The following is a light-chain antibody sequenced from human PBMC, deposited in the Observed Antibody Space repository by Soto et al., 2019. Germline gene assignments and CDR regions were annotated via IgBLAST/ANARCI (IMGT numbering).Light chain of an antibody. J-gene: IGLJ1*01. V-gene: IGLV2-11*01. CDR2: DVS. CDR3: CSYVGGYSYV. CDR1: SSGVGDYNS. Sequence: QSALTQPRSVSGSPGQSVTVSCIGTSSGVGDYNSVSWYQQHPGKAPKLMIYDVSKRPSGVPDRFSGSKSGNTAALTISGLQAEDEADYYCCSYVGGYSYVFGIGTKLTVL.